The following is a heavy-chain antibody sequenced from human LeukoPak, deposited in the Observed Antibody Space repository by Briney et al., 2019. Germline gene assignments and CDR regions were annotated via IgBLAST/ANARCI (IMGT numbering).Heavy chain of an antibody. CDR2: IIPIFGTA. CDR3: AIGDSSGWYLDY. CDR1: GGTFSSYA. V-gene: IGHV1-69*05. J-gene: IGHJ4*02. D-gene: IGHD6-19*01. Sequence: ASVKVSCKASGGTFSSYAISWVRQAPGQGLEWMGGIIPIFGTANYAQKFQGRVTITTDESTSTAYMELSSLRSEDTAVYYCAIGDSSGWYLDYWGQGTLVTVSS.